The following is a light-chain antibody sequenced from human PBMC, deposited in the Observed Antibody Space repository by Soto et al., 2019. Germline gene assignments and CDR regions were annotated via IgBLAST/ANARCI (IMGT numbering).Light chain of an antibody. CDR3: QQYNNWPFT. J-gene: IGKJ3*01. V-gene: IGKV3-15*01. CDR2: GAS. CDR1: QSVSSN. Sequence: EIVMTQSPATLSVSPGERATLSCRASQSVSSNLAWYQQKPGQAPRPLIYGASTRATGIPARFSGSGSGTDFTLTISSLQSEDFAVYSCQQYNNWPFTFGPGTKVDIK.